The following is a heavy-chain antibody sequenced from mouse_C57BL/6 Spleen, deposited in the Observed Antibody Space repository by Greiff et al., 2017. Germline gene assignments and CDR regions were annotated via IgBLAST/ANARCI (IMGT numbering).Heavy chain of an antibody. CDR3: ALYGSSIFLRDWFAY. V-gene: IGHV1-81*01. Sequence: QVHVKQSGAELARPGASVKLSCKASGYTFTSYGISWVKQRTGQGLEWIGEIYPRSGNTYYNEKFKGKATLTADKSSSTAYMGLRSLTSEDSAVXFCALYGSSIFLRDWFAYWGQGTLVTVSA. D-gene: IGHD1-1*01. CDR1: GYTFTSYG. J-gene: IGHJ3*01. CDR2: IYPRSGNT.